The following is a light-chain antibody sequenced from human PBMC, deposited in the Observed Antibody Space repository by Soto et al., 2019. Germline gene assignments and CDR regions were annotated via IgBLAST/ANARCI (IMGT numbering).Light chain of an antibody. CDR1: QDISNY. CDR2: DAS. J-gene: IGKJ4*01. CDR3: QPYNNWPLT. V-gene: IGKV1-33*01. Sequence: EIQMTQSPSTLSASVGDRVTITCQASQDISNYLNWYQQKPGKAPKLMIYDASNLGTGVPSRFSGSGSGTECTLTISSLQSEDVAMYYCQPYNNWPLTLGGGTKVDIK.